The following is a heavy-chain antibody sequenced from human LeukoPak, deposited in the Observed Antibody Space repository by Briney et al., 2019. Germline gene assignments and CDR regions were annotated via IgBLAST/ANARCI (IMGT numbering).Heavy chain of an antibody. D-gene: IGHD5-24*01. CDR2: IGHTGSDI. Sequence: GGSLRLSCAASGFTFRIYGMNWVRQAPGKGPEWASYIGHTGSDIYYADSVKGRFTVSRDNAKNSLYLQMNSLRVGDTAVYYCARATRNGYDYWGQGTLVTVSS. V-gene: IGHV3-21*05. CDR3: ARATRNGYDY. CDR1: GFTFRIYG. J-gene: IGHJ4*02.